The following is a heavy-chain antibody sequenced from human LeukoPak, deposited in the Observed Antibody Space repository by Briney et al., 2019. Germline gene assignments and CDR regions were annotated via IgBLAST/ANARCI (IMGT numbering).Heavy chain of an antibody. CDR3: VREVKGYGSSWYQNWFDP. D-gene: IGHD6-13*01. CDR2: IYYSGST. J-gene: IGHJ5*02. CDR1: GGSIRSSYYY. V-gene: IGHV4-30-4*08. Sequence: ASETLSLTCTVSGGSIRSSYYYWGWIRQPPGKGLEWIGYIYYSGSTYYNPSLKSRVTTSIDTSKNQFSLKMSSVTAADTAVYYCVREVKGYGSSWYQNWFDPWGQGTLVTVSS.